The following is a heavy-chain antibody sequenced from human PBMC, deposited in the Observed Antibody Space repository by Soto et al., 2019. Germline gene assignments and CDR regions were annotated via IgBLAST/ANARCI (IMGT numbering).Heavy chain of an antibody. CDR2: INSDGSST. J-gene: IGHJ4*02. CDR1: GFTFGIYW. CDR3: ARDPAPIGWYDY. D-gene: IGHD6-19*01. Sequence: PGGSLRLSCAASGFTFGIYWMHWVRQAPGKGLVWVSRINSDGSSTMYADSVKGRFTISRDNAKNTLYLQMNSLRAEDTAVYYCARDPAPIGWYDYWGQGALVTVSS. V-gene: IGHV3-74*03.